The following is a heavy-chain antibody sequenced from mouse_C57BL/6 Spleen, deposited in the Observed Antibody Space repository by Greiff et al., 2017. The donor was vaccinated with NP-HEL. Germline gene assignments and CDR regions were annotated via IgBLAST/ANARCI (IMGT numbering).Heavy chain of an antibody. V-gene: IGHV1-74*01. D-gene: IGHD2-4*01. CDR1: GYTFTSYW. Sequence: VQLQQPGAELVKPGASVKVSCKASGYTFTSYWMHWVKQRPGQGLEWIGRIHPSDSDTNYNQKFKGKATLTVDKSSSTAYMQLSSLTSEDSAVYYCAKGDYDYDLDYWGQGTTLTVSS. CDR3: AKGDYDYDLDY. J-gene: IGHJ2*01. CDR2: IHPSDSDT.